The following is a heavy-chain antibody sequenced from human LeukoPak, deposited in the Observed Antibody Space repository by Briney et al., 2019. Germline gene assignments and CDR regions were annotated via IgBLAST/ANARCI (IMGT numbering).Heavy chain of an antibody. CDR3: ARAYHYYGSGSYYKGYYYGMDV. Sequence: GGSLRLSCAASGFTFSDYYMSWIRQAPGKGLEWVSYISSSGSTIYYADSVKGRFTISRDNAKNSLYLQMNSLRAEDTAVYYCARAYHYYGSGSYYKGYYYGMDVWGQGTTVTVSS. J-gene: IGHJ6*02. CDR2: ISSSGSTI. D-gene: IGHD3-10*01. CDR1: GFTFSDYY. V-gene: IGHV3-11*01.